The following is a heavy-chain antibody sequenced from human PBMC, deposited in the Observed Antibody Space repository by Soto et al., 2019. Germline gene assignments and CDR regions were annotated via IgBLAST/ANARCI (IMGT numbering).Heavy chain of an antibody. CDR3: ARVDIVGATNYYGMGV. Sequence: SATLSLTCTVSGLSISSYYWSWIRQPPGKGLEWIGYIYYSGSTNYNPSLKSRVTISVDTSKNQFSLKLSSVTAADTAVYYCARVDIVGATNYYGMGVWGQGTTVTVS. J-gene: IGHJ6*02. CDR1: GLSISSYY. D-gene: IGHD1-26*01. CDR2: IYYSGST. V-gene: IGHV4-59*01.